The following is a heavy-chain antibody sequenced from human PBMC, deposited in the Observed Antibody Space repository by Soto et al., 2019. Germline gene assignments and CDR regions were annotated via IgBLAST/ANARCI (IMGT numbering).Heavy chain of an antibody. D-gene: IGHD1-1*01. CDR3: ARSRTGTQLWWFDP. CDR2: IFSNDEK. J-gene: IGHJ5*02. V-gene: IGHV2-26*01. CDR1: GFSLSNARMG. Sequence: QVTLKESGPVLVKPTETLTLTCTVSGFSLSNARMGVSWIRQPPGKAVEWLAHIFSNDEKSYSTYLKSRLTISKDTSKSQVVLTMTNLDPVDTATYYCARSRTGTQLWWFDPWGQGTLVTVSS.